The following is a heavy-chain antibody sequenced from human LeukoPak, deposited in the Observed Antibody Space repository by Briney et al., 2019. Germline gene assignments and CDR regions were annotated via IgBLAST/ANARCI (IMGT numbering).Heavy chain of an antibody. CDR1: GFTFSDYY. D-gene: IGHD3-22*01. J-gene: IGHJ4*02. Sequence: PGWSLRLSCAASGFTFSDYYMSWIRQAPGKGLEWVSYISSSGRIIYYADSVKGRFTISRDNAKNSLYLQMNSLRAEDTAVYYCARDYRGYYYDSSGSDYWGQGTLVTVSS. CDR3: ARDYRGYYYDSSGSDY. CDR2: ISSSGRII. V-gene: IGHV3-11*04.